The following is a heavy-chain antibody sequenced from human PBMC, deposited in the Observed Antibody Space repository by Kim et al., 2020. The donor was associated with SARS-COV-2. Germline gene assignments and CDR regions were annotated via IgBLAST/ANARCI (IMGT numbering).Heavy chain of an antibody. Sequence: SETLSLTCAVYGGSFSGYYWSWIRQPPGKGLEWIGEINHSGSTNYNPSLKSRVTISVDTSKNQFSLKLSSVTAADTAVYYCASYYDSSCWFDPWGQGTLVTVSS. CDR3: ASYYDSSCWFDP. J-gene: IGHJ5*02. CDR2: INHSGST. V-gene: IGHV4-34*01. CDR1: GGSFSGYY. D-gene: IGHD3-22*01.